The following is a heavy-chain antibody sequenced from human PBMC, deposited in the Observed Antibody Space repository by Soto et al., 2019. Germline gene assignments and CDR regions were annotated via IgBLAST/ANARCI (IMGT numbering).Heavy chain of an antibody. CDR2: INVYNGNT. D-gene: IGHD3-9*01. CDR1: GYTFTNYG. CDR3: ARDLDDILTGPNFDP. Sequence: ASVKVSCKASGYTFTNYGIHWVRQAPGQSLEWMGWINVYNGNTKYSQKSQDRVTFSRDTSASTAYMELSSLRSEDAAVYYCARDLDDILTGPNFDPWGQGTLVTVSS. V-gene: IGHV1-3*01. J-gene: IGHJ5*02.